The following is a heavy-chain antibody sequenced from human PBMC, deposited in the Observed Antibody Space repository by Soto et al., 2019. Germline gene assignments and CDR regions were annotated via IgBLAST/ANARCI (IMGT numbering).Heavy chain of an antibody. CDR2: IYPGDSDT. CDR1: GYSFTSYW. J-gene: IGHJ2*01. CDR3: ARHPTDGGTPTFPIDL. D-gene: IGHD2-15*01. V-gene: IGHV5-51*01. Sequence: EVQLVQSGAEVKKPGESLKISCKGSGYSFTSYWIGWVRQMPGKGLEWMGIIYPGDSDTRYSPSFQGQVTISADKSIGTAYLQWSSLKASDTAMYYCARHPTDGGTPTFPIDLWGRGTLVTVSS.